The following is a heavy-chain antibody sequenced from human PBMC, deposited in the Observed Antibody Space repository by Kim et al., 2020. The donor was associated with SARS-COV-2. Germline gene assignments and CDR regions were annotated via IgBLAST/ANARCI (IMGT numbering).Heavy chain of an antibody. D-gene: IGHD3-3*01. J-gene: IGHJ4*01. CDR2: ISGSGGSP. V-gene: IGHV3-23*01. CDR3: AKEQPTIFLIVDY. CDR1: GFTFSNYG. Sequence: GGSLRLSCAASGFTFSNYGMSWVRQAPGKGLDWVSAISGSGGSPYYTDSVRGRFTISRDNSKGTLYLQMNNMRADDTAVYYYAKEQPTIFLIVDYSG.